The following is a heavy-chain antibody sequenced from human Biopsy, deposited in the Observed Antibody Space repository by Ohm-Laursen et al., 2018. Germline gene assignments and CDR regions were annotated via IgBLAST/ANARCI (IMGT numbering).Heavy chain of an antibody. CDR3: ARGSNEYGGLYFPH. Sequence: TLSLTCAVSGGSFTGHYWTWIRQPPGKGLEWIGHIPHTGYTSYKSSLKSRVTISLDNFRKHFSLRLTSLAAADTAVYYCARGSNEYGGLYFPHWGQGTLVTVSS. CDR2: IPHTGYT. D-gene: IGHD4-23*01. J-gene: IGHJ1*01. V-gene: IGHV4-59*11. CDR1: GGSFTGHY.